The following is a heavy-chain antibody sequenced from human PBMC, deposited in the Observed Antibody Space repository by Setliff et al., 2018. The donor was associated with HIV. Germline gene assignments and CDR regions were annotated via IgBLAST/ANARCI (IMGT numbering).Heavy chain of an antibody. Sequence: GGSLRLSCSASGFTFSSYVMHWVRQAPGKGLEWVALTWYDGRTTYYADSVKGRFTISRDNSKSTLNLQMNTLRPEDTAMYYCAKVGREYNGYDLTFDSWGQGTLVTVSS. CDR1: GFTFSSYV. J-gene: IGHJ4*02. V-gene: IGHV3-30*02. CDR3: AKVGREYNGYDLTFDS. CDR2: TWYDGRTT. D-gene: IGHD5-12*01.